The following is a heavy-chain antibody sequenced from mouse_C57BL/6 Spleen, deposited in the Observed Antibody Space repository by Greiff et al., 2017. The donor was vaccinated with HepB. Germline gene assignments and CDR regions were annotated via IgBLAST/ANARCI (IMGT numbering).Heavy chain of an antibody. J-gene: IGHJ3*01. V-gene: IGHV1-54*01. CDR3: ARSGTGLREFAY. CDR2: INPGSGGT. Sequence: QVQLKESGAELVRPGTSVKVSCKASGYAFTNYLIEWVKQRPGQGLEWIGVINPGSGGTNYNEKFKGKATLTADKSSSTAYMQLSSLTSEDSAVYFFARSGTGLREFAYWGQGTLVTVSA. D-gene: IGHD2-4*01. CDR1: GYAFTNYL.